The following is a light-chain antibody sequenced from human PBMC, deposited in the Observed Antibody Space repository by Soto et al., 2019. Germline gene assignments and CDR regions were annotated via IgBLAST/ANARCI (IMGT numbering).Light chain of an antibody. CDR3: AALDDSLNGYV. V-gene: IGLV1-44*01. J-gene: IGLJ1*01. CDR2: SNN. Sequence: QSVLTQPPSASGTPGQRVTISCSGSSSNIGSNTVNWYQQLPGTAPKLLIYSNNQRPSGVPDRFSGSKSGTSASLAISGLQSEDEAHYYCAALDDSLNGYVFGTGTNVTVL. CDR1: SSNIGSNT.